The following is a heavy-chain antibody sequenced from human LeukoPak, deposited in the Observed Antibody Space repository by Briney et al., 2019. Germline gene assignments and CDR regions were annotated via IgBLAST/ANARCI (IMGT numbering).Heavy chain of an antibody. CDR3: AKAGTRFLEWFPSS. V-gene: IGHV3-23*01. D-gene: IGHD3-3*01. Sequence: GGSLRLSCAASGFTFSSYAMSWVRQAPGKGLEWVSAISGSGGSTYYADSVKGRFTISRDNSKNTLYLQMNSLRAEDTAVYYCAKAGTRFLEWFPSSWGQGTLGTVSS. CDR1: GFTFSSYA. J-gene: IGHJ5*02. CDR2: ISGSGGST.